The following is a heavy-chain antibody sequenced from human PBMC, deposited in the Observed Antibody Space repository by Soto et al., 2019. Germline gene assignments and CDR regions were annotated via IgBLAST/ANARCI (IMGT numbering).Heavy chain of an antibody. J-gene: IGHJ4*02. CDR2: ISYDGSNK. Sequence: GGSLRLSCAASGFTFSSYAMHWVRQAPGKGLEWVAVISYDGSNKYYADSVKGRFTISRDNSKNTLYLQMNSLRAEDTAVYYCARDIYLVSANMVRGVIDYWGQGTLVTVSS. V-gene: IGHV3-30-3*01. CDR3: ARDIYLVSANMVRGVIDY. CDR1: GFTFSSYA. D-gene: IGHD3-10*01.